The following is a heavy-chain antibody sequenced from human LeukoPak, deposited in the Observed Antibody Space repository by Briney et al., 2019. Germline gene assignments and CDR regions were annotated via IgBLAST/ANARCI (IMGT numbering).Heavy chain of an antibody. V-gene: IGHV4-34*01. CDR3: ARGPREGAIGFDY. CDR2: INHSGST. Sequence: SETLSLTCAVYGGSFSGYYWSWIRQPPGKGLEWIGEINHSGSTSYNPSLKSRVTIPVDTSKNQFSLKLSSVTAADTAVYYCARGPREGAIGFDYWGQGTLVTVSS. D-gene: IGHD1-26*01. CDR1: GGSFSGYY. J-gene: IGHJ4*02.